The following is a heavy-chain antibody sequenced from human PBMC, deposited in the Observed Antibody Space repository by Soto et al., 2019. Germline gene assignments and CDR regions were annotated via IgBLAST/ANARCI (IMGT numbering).Heavy chain of an antibody. CDR3: ARGSGSYYSYGMDV. D-gene: IGHD3-10*01. CDR1: GYTFTIYG. CDR2: ISAYNGNT. J-gene: IGHJ6*02. V-gene: IGHV1-18*01. Sequence: ASVKVSCKASGYTFTIYGISWVRQAPGQGLEWMGWISAYNGNTNYAQKFQGRVTVTADESTSTAYMELSSLRSEDTAVYYCARGSGSYYSYGMDVWGQGTTVTVSS.